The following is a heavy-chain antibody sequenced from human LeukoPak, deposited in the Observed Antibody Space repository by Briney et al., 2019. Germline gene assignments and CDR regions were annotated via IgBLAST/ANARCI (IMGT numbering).Heavy chain of an antibody. V-gene: IGHV4-39*07. CDR3: ARVALHFDY. Sequence: SETLSLTCTVSGGSISSSSYYWAWIRQPPGKGLEWIGNIHYSGNTYYNPSLKSRVTISVDTSKNQFSLNLSSVTAADTAVYYCARVALHFDYWGQGTLVTVSS. CDR1: GGSISSSSYY. CDR2: IHYSGNT. J-gene: IGHJ4*02. D-gene: IGHD3-10*01.